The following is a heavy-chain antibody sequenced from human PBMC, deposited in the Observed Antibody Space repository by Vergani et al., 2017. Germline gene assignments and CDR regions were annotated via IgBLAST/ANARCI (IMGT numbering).Heavy chain of an antibody. J-gene: IGHJ6*02. CDR2: IYSGGST. CDR1: GFTVSSNY. D-gene: IGHD6-19*01. CDR3: ARDSQTVAGMRYGMDV. V-gene: IGHV3-66*02. Sequence: EVQLVESGGGLVQPGGSLRLSCAASGFTVSSNYMSWVRQAPGKGLEWVSVIYSGGSTYYADSVKGRFTISRDNSKNTLYLQMNSLGAEDTAVYYCARDSQTVAGMRYGMDVWGQGTTVTVSS.